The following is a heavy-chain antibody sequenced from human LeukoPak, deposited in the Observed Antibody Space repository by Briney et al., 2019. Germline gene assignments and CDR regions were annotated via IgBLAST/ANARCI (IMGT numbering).Heavy chain of an antibody. D-gene: IGHD3-10*01. CDR1: GFTFSSYS. CDR3: ARDLTTTMVRGVILPFDY. Sequence: GGSLRLSCAASGFTFSSYSMNWVRQAPGKGLEWVSYISSSSTMYYADSVKGRFTISRDNAKNSLYLQMNSLRAEDTAVYYCARDLTTTMVRGVILPFDYWGQGTLVTVSS. V-gene: IGHV3-48*01. J-gene: IGHJ4*02. CDR2: ISSSSTM.